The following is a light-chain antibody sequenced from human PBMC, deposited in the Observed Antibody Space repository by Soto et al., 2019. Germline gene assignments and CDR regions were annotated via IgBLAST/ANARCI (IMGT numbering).Light chain of an antibody. CDR2: GAS. CDR1: QGVSSSY. CDR3: QQYGSSPLT. Sequence: EIVWTQSPGTLSLSPGERATISCRASQGVSSSYLAWNQQKPGQAPRLLIYGASSRATGIPDKFSGSGSGTDFTLTISRLEPEDFAVYYCQQYGSSPLTFGGGTKVEIK. J-gene: IGKJ4*01. V-gene: IGKV3-20*01.